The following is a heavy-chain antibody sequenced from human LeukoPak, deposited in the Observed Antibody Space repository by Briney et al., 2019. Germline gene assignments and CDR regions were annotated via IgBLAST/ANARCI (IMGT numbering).Heavy chain of an antibody. J-gene: IGHJ4*02. Sequence: GGSLRLSCAASGFTFSNAWMSWVRQAPGKGLEWVGRIKSKTDGGTTDYAAPVKGRFTISRDDSKNTLYLQMNSLKTEDTAVYYCTTELGDHVVPAPPVAVAGLDYWGQGTLVTVSS. CDR3: TTELGDHVVPAPPVAVAGLDY. CDR1: GFTFSNAW. CDR2: IKSKTDGGTT. D-gene: IGHD6-19*01. V-gene: IGHV3-15*01.